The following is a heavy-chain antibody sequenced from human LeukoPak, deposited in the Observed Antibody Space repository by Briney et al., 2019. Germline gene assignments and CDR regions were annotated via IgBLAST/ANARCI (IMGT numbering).Heavy chain of an antibody. Sequence: SETLSLACAVYGGSFSGYYWSWIRQPPGKGLEWIGEINHSGSTNYNPSLKSRVTISVDTSKNQFSLKLSSVTAADTAVYYCARGGGCTNGVCPSYYYYGMDVWGQGTTVTVSS. CDR2: INHSGST. CDR1: GGSFSGYY. D-gene: IGHD2-8*01. CDR3: ARGGGCTNGVCPSYYYYGMDV. V-gene: IGHV4-34*01. J-gene: IGHJ6*02.